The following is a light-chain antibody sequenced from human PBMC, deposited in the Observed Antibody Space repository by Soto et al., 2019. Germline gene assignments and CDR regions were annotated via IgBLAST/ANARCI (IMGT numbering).Light chain of an antibody. CDR2: GAS. J-gene: IGKJ1*01. CDR1: QRLSASD. CDR3: QQYAGSPRT. V-gene: IGKV3-20*01. Sequence: EIVLTQSPGTLSLSPGQRATLSCRASQRLSASDIAWYQQKPGQAPKFLICGASRRATGIPDRFTGSGSGTDFTLTINRVEPEDFAVYFCQQYAGSPRTFGQGTKVDIK.